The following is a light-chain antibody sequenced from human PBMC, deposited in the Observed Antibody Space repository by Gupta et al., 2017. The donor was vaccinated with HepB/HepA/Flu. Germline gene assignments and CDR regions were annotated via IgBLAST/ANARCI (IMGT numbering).Light chain of an antibody. V-gene: IGKV3-15*01. Sequence: EIIMTQSPATLSVSQGERATLSCRASQSVGNNLALYQHIAGQAPRLLIFGASTRAPGIPARFIGSGSGTDFTLTISSLQSEDFALYYCQHYNNLPLSFGGGTKVEIK. CDR2: GAS. CDR1: QSVGNN. CDR3: QHYNNLPLS. J-gene: IGKJ4*01.